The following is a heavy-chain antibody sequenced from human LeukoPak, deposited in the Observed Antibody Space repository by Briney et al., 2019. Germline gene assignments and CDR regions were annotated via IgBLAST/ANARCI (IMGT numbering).Heavy chain of an antibody. CDR2: IIPIFGTA. CDR3: AREYPRDAFDI. J-gene: IGHJ3*02. V-gene: IGHV1-69*13. Sequence: VASVKVSCKASGDTFSSYAISWVRQAPGQGLEWMGGIIPIFGTANYAQKFQGRVTITADESTSTAYMELSSLRSEDTAVYYCAREYPRDAFDIWGQGTMVTVSS. D-gene: IGHD2-2*01. CDR1: GDTFSSYA.